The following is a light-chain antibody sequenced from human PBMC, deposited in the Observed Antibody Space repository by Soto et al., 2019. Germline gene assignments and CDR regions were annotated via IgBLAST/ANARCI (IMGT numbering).Light chain of an antibody. Sequence: LTQPHSVSESPGKTVTISCTRSSGSITSNFVQWYQQHPGKAPKVIISDVNRRASGVSYRFSGSKSGNTASLTISGLQIEDEADYYCCSFAGSFYVFGTGTKVTVL. CDR2: DVN. CDR1: SSGSITSNF. J-gene: IGLJ1*01. V-gene: IGLV2-11*01. CDR3: CSFAGSFYV.